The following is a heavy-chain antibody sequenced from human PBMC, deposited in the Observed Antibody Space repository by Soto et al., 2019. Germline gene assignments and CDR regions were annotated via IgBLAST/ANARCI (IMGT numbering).Heavy chain of an antibody. CDR1: GGSIISHY. Sequence: QVQLQESGPGLVKPSETLSLSCSVSGGSIISHYWSWIRQPPGKGLEWIGYIHYSGSTDYNPSLKSRVTISVDTSQNQFSLKLNSVTAADTAVYYCARGGWSLDYWGQGTLVTVSS. CDR3: ARGGWSLDY. D-gene: IGHD2-15*01. J-gene: IGHJ4*02. V-gene: IGHV4-59*11. CDR2: IHYSGST.